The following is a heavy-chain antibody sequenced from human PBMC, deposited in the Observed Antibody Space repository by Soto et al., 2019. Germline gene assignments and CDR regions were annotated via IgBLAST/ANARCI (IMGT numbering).Heavy chain of an antibody. V-gene: IGHV3-21*01. Sequence: EVQLVESGGGLVKPGGSLRLSCAASGFTFSSYSMNWVRQAPGKGLEWVSAISSSGTYTYYADSLKGRFTISRDNAKNSLYLQLTSLRAEDTAVYYCAREGWSGYYDYAMDVWGQGTGVTVSS. CDR3: AREGWSGYYDYAMDV. CDR2: ISSSGTYT. CDR1: GFTFSSYS. J-gene: IGHJ6*02. D-gene: IGHD3-3*01.